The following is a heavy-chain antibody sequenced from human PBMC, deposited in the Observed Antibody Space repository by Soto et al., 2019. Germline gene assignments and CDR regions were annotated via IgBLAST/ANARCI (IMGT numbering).Heavy chain of an antibody. J-gene: IGHJ4*02. CDR1: DGSISPYY. Sequence: PSETLSLTCTVSDGSISPYYWSWIRQPPGKGLESIGYLYYGRSANYNPSLKSRVSLSVDTSTNQCSLTLSSMTAADTAVYYCALRSMAVVPEYWGQGTLVTVSS. V-gene: IGHV4-59*01. CDR2: LYYGRSA. CDR3: ALRSMAVVPEY. D-gene: IGHD3-22*01.